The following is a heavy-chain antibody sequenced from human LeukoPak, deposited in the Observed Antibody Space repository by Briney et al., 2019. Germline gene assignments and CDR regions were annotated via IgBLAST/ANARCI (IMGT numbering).Heavy chain of an antibody. CDR3: ARYHVWGSYRASYYGMDV. CDR2: IKPNSGGT. V-gene: IGHV1-2*02. CDR1: GYTFTGYY. Sequence: ASVKVSCKASGYTFTGYYMHWVRQAPGQGLEWMGWIKPNSGGTNYAQKFQGRVTMTRDTSISTAYMELSRLRSDDTAVYYCARYHVWGSYRASYYGMDVWGQGTTVTVSS. J-gene: IGHJ6*02. D-gene: IGHD3-16*02.